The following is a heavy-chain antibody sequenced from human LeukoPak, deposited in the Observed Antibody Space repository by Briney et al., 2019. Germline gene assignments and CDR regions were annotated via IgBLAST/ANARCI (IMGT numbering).Heavy chain of an antibody. J-gene: IGHJ4*02. Sequence: GGSLRLSCAASGFTFSSYAVSWVRQAPGKGLEWVSAISGSGGSTYYADSVKGRFTISRDNSKNTLYLQMNSLRAEDTAVYYCAKHLYDSSGSDFDYWGQGTLVTVSS. CDR3: AKHLYDSSGSDFDY. D-gene: IGHD3-22*01. V-gene: IGHV3-23*01. CDR2: ISGSGGST. CDR1: GFTFSSYA.